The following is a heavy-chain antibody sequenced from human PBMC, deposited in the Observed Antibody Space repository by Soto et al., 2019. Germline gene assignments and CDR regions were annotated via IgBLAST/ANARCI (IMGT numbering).Heavy chain of an antibody. D-gene: IGHD3-16*02. CDR3: ARDSLLAFYVWGSYRHNWFDP. J-gene: IGHJ5*02. Sequence: SETLSLTCAVYGGSFSGYYWSWIRQPPGKGLEWIGEINHSGSTNYNPSLKSRVTISVDTSKNQFSLKLSSVTAADTAVYYCARDSLLAFYVWGSYRHNWFDPWGQGTLVTVSS. CDR2: INHSGST. CDR1: GGSFSGYY. V-gene: IGHV4-34*01.